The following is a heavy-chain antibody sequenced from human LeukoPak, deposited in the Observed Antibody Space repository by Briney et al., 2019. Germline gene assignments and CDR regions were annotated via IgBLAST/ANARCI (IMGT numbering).Heavy chain of an antibody. CDR1: GYTFTSYG. CDR3: ARQSTGSYYSPIDY. Sequence: ALVKVSCKASGYTFTSYGISWVRQAPGQGLEWMGWVSTYNGNTKYAQNLQGRDTTTTDTSTSTAYMELRSLRSDDTAMYYCARQSTGSYYSPIDYWGQGTLVTVSS. D-gene: IGHD1-26*01. CDR2: VSTYNGNT. J-gene: IGHJ4*02. V-gene: IGHV1-18*01.